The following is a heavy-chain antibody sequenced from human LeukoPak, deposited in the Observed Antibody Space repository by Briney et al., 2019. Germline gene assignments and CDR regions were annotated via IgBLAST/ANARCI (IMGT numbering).Heavy chain of an antibody. D-gene: IGHD2-2*01. J-gene: IGHJ4*02. CDR2: INHSGST. V-gene: IGHV4-34*01. CDR1: GGSFSGYY. Sequence: SETLSLTCAVYGGSFSGYYWSWIRQPPEKGLEWIGEINHSGSTNYNPSLKSRVAISVDTSKNQFSLKLSSVTAADTAVYYCARGRGGYCSSTSCSYFDYWGQGTLVTVSS. CDR3: ARGRGGYCSSTSCSYFDY.